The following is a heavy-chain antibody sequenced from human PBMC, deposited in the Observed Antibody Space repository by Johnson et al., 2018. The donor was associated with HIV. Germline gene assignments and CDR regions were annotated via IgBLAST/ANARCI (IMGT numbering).Heavy chain of an antibody. CDR3: ARSMRGAFDV. Sequence: QVQLVESGGGVVQPGRSLRLSCAASGFSFSSYAMHWVRQAPGKGLEWVALMSFDGSNKYYADSVEGRFTISRDNSKNTLYLQMNSLRAEDTAVYYCARSMRGAFDVWGQGTMVTVSS. V-gene: IGHV3-30*04. CDR2: MSFDGSNK. D-gene: IGHD3-10*01. CDR1: GFSFSSYA. J-gene: IGHJ3*01.